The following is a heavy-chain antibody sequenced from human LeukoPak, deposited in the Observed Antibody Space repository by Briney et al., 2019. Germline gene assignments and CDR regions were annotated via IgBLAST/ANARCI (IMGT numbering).Heavy chain of an antibody. CDR2: VTTAGDT. V-gene: IGHV3-13*04. D-gene: IGHD3-9*01. J-gene: IGHJ4*02. CDR1: GFIFRTYD. CDR3: ARGGKYYDFLTGYPNFDY. Sequence: PGGSLRLSCAASGFIFRTYDMHWVRQVPGKGLEWVSVVTTAGDTYYSDSVKGRFTISREDTKNSFYLQMNSLRAGDMADYYCARGGKYYDFLTGYPNFDYWGPGALVTVSS.